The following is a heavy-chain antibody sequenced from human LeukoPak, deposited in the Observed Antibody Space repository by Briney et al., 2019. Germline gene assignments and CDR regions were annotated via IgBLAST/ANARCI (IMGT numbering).Heavy chain of an antibody. J-gene: IGHJ3*02. CDR1: GGSISSSTYY. Sequence: SETLSLTCTVSGGSISSSTYYWGWIRQPPGKGLEWIGSIYYSGGTYYNPSLKSRVTISGDTTKNQFSLKLSSVTAADTAVYFCARHDSSGPYNAFDIWGQGTMVTVSS. V-gene: IGHV4-39*01. CDR3: ARHDSSGPYNAFDI. D-gene: IGHD3-22*01. CDR2: IYYSGGT.